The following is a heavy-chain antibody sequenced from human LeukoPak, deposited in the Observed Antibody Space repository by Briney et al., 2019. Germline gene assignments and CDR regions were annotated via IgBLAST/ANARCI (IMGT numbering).Heavy chain of an antibody. V-gene: IGHV4-59*01. CDR1: GGSISSYF. D-gene: IGHD3-16*01. CDR2: VYYSGST. J-gene: IGHJ3*02. CDR3: ARVLDLSKRGLDAFDI. Sequence: SETLSHTRTVPGGSISSYFWSWIRQPPGKGLEWMGYVYYSGSTNYNPSLKSRVTISVDTSKKQFSLKLSSATAADTAVYYCARVLDLSKRGLDAFDIWGQGTMVTVSS.